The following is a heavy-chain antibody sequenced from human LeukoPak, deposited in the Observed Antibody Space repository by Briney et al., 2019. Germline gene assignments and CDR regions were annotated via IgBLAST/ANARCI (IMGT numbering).Heavy chain of an antibody. CDR1: GGSISSTSDY. V-gene: IGHV4-39*07. D-gene: IGHD2-2*01. J-gene: IGHJ4*02. CDR3: ATTKLRGYCSSTSCYGGRRLDY. Sequence: SETLSLTCTVSGGSISSTSDYWGWIRQPPGKGLEWIGSIYFSGTTYYNPSLKSRVTISVDTSKNQFSLKLSSVTAADTAVYYCATTKLRGYCSSTSCYGGRRLDYWGQGTLVTVSS. CDR2: IYFSGTT.